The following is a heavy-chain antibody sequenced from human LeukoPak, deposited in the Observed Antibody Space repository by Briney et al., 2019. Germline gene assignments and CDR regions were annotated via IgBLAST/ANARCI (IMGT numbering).Heavy chain of an antibody. J-gene: IGHJ4*02. CDR1: GFTFGSYA. D-gene: IGHD6-19*01. CDR3: ARDHPGSGWYVDY. CDR2: ISGSGGSP. Sequence: GGSLRLSCAASGFTFGSYAMGWVRQAPGKGLEWVSGISGSGGSPSYTDSVKGRFTISKDNSKDTLYLQMNSLRDEDTAVYYCARDHPGSGWYVDYWGQGILVTVSS. V-gene: IGHV3-23*01.